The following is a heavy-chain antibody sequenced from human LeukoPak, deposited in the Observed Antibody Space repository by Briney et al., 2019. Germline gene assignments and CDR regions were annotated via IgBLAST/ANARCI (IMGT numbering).Heavy chain of an antibody. J-gene: IGHJ4*02. V-gene: IGHV1-2*06. D-gene: IGHD6-13*01. CDR1: GYTFTGYY. CDR3: ARGGAATGTLPHFDL. Sequence: ASVKVSCKASGYTFTGYYVHWVRQAPGQGLEWMGRINPNGGGANYAQKFQDRVTLTSDTPITTAFMDLSRLTSDDTAMYYCARGGAATGTLPHFDLWGQGTLVTVSS. CDR2: INPNGGGA.